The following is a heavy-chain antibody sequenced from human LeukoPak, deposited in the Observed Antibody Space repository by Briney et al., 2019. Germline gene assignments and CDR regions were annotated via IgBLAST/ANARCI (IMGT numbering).Heavy chain of an antibody. V-gene: IGHV3-23*01. J-gene: IGHJ6*02. Sequence: GGSLRLSCAASEFTFSSYVMTWVRQAPGKGLEWVSAITGSGGSTYYADSVKGRFTISRDNSKNTLYLQMNSLRAEDTAVYYCAKSLQTPYCGGDCYSMYYYYYGMDVWGQGTTVTVSS. D-gene: IGHD2-21*02. CDR3: AKSLQTPYCGGDCYSMYYYYYGMDV. CDR2: ITGSGGST. CDR1: EFTFSSYV.